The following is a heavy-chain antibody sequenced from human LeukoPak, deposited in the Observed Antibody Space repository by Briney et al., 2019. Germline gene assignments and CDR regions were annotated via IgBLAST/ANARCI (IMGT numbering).Heavy chain of an antibody. CDR2: IRSKANSYVT. D-gene: IGHD3-22*01. CDR1: GFTFSGSA. J-gene: IGHJ4*02. V-gene: IGHV3-73*01. CDR3: KMGYYDSSGLDY. Sequence: GGSLELSCAASGFTFSGSAMHWVRQASGKGLEWVGRIRSKANSYVTAYAASVKGRFTISRDDSKNTAYLQMNSLKTEDTAVYYCKMGYYDSSGLDYWGQGTLVTVSS.